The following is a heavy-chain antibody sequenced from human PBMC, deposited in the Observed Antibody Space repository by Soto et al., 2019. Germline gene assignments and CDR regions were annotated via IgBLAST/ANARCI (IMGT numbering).Heavy chain of an antibody. D-gene: IGHD4-17*01. CDR1: GGSISSSSYY. V-gene: IGHV4-39*01. J-gene: IGHJ3*02. Sequence: SETLSLTCTVSGGSISSSSYYWGWIRQPPGKGLEWIGSIYYSGSTYYNPSLKSRVTISVDTSKNQFSLKLSSVTAADTAVYYCARLDYGDYYAFDIWGQGTMVTVSS. CDR2: IYYSGST. CDR3: ARLDYGDYYAFDI.